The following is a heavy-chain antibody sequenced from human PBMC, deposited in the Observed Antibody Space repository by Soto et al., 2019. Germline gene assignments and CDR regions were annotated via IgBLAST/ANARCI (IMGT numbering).Heavy chain of an antibody. J-gene: IGHJ4*02. CDR3: AKDGHGMVIEQWPKAYYFDY. CDR1: GFTFSSYG. Sequence: GGSLRLSCAASGFTFSSYGMHWVRQAPGKGLEWVAVISYDGSNKYYADSVKGRFTISRDNSKNTLYLQMNSLRAEDTAVYYCAKDGHGMVIEQWPKAYYFDYWGQGTLVTVSS. V-gene: IGHV3-30*18. D-gene: IGHD2-21*01. CDR2: ISYDGSNK.